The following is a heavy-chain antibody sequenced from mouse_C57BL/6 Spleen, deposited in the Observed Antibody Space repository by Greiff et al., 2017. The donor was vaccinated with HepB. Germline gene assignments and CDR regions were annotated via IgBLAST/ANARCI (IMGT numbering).Heavy chain of an antibody. CDR3: ATVVARYWYFDV. J-gene: IGHJ1*03. V-gene: IGHV1-64*01. Sequence: VQLQQSGAELVKPGASVKLSCKASGYTFTSYWMHWVKQRPGQGLEWIGMIHPNSGSTNYNEKFKSKATLTVDKSSSTAYMQLSSLTSEDSAVYYCATVVARYWYFDVWGTGTTVTVSS. CDR2: IHPNSGST. CDR1: GYTFTSYW. D-gene: IGHD1-1*01.